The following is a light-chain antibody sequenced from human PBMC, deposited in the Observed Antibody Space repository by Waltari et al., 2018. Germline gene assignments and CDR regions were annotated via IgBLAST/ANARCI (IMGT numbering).Light chain of an antibody. J-gene: IGKJ1*01. CDR2: KAS. V-gene: IGKV1-5*03. CDR1: QTVYDY. CDR3: QQYQSYWM. Sequence: IPMTQSPSTLSASVGDRVIITCRASQTVYDYLAWYQQKPGKAPQLLISKASTLEGGVLSRFSGSGYGTEFTLTISSLQPDDLATYYCQQYQSYWMFGQGTKVEIK.